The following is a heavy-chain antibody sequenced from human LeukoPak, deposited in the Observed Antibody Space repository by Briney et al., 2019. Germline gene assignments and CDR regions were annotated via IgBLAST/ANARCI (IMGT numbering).Heavy chain of an antibody. J-gene: IGHJ5*02. Sequence: ASVKVSCKASGHTFTTYYVHLVRQAPGQGLEWMGVINPSGDGTNYPQRFQGRVTLTRGTSTSTVYMKLSSLRSEDTAIYYCAKETPNTGWFDPWGQGTLVTVSS. V-gene: IGHV1-46*01. CDR2: INPSGDGT. CDR3: AKETPNTGWFDP. D-gene: IGHD1-14*01. CDR1: GHTFTTYY.